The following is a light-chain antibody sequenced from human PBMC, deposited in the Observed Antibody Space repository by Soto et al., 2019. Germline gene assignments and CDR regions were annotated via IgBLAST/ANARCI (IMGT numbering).Light chain of an antibody. J-gene: IGKJ2*01. CDR3: LQDYNYPYT. V-gene: IGKV1-6*01. Sequence: AIQMTQSPSSLSASVGDRVTITCRASQGIRNDLGWYQQKPGKAPKLLIYAASSLQSGVPSRFSGSDSCTDFTLTIRTLQPEDLATYYYLQDYNYPYTFGQGTKL. CDR2: AAS. CDR1: QGIRND.